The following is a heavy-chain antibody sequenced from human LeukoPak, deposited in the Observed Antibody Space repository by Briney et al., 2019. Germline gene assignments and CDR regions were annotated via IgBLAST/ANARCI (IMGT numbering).Heavy chain of an antibody. CDR3: ATIFSVWGSYRYHDY. J-gene: IGHJ4*02. V-gene: IGHV1-69*06. Sequence: GASVKVSCKASGGTFSSYAISWVRQAPGQGLEWMGGIIPIFGTANYAQKFQGRVTMTEDTSTDTAYMELSSLRSEDTAVYYCATIFSVWGSYRYHDYWGQGTLVTVSS. CDR1: GGTFSSYA. CDR2: IIPIFGTA. D-gene: IGHD3-16*02.